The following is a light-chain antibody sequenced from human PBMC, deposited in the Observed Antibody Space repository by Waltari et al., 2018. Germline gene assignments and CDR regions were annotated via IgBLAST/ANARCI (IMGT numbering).Light chain of an antibody. Sequence: QSALTQPASVSGSPGQSITISCTGTTSDVWTYNLVSWYQQHPGKAPKLIIFEGTKRPSGVSNRVFASKSGNPASLTISGLQADDEADYHCCSYVSNTYVFGTGTKVTVL. CDR2: EGT. CDR1: TSDVWTYNL. CDR3: CSYVSNTYV. J-gene: IGLJ1*01. V-gene: IGLV2-23*01.